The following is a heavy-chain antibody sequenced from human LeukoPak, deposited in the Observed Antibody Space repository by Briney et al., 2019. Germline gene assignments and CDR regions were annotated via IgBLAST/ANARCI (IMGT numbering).Heavy chain of an antibody. V-gene: IGHV3-74*01. CDR3: ARVASGSWAFDY. D-gene: IGHD6-13*01. CDR1: GFTFSSYG. J-gene: IGHJ4*02. Sequence: GGSLRLSCAASGFTFSSYGMHWVRQAPGKGLVWVSRINSDGSSTSYADSVKGRFTISRDNAKNTLYLQMNSLRAEDTAVYYCARVASGSWAFDYWGQGTLVTVSS. CDR2: INSDGSST.